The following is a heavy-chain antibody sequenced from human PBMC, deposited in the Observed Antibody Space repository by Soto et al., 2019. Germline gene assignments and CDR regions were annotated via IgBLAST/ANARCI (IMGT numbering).Heavy chain of an antibody. CDR1: GFTFSSYA. D-gene: IGHD2-2*01. V-gene: IGHV3-23*01. J-gene: IGHJ6*02. Sequence: PGGSLRLSCAASGFTFSSYAMSWVRQAPGKGLEWVSAISGSGGSTYYADSVKGRFTISRDNSKNTLYLQMNSLRAEDTAVYYCATKDIVVVPAAPWGMDVWGQGTTVTVSS. CDR2: ISGSGGST. CDR3: ATKDIVVVPAAPWGMDV.